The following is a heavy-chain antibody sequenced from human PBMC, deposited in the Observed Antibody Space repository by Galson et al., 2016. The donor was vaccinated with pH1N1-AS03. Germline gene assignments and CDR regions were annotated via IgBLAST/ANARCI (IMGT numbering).Heavy chain of an antibody. V-gene: IGHV3-23*01. J-gene: IGHJ4*02. D-gene: IGHD6-13*01. CDR1: GFIFNTYA. Sequence: SLRLSCAASGFIFNTYAMSWARQAQGKGLEWVSSISGSGGDTYYADSVRSRFILSRDNSKNTLYLQMNSLRAEDTAVYYCAKDGVERAAAGFAYFDYWGQGTLVTVSS. CDR2: ISGSGGDT. CDR3: AKDGVERAAAGFAYFDY.